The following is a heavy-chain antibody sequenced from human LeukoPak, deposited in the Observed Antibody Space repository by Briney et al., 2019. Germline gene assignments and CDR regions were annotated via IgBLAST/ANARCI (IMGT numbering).Heavy chain of an antibody. J-gene: IGHJ4*02. CDR2: ISNDGGGT. Sequence: GGSLRLSCAASGFIFNNYGLVWVRQAPGKGLEWVSAISNDGGGTTYADFVKGRFSVSRDNSKNTLFLQMNSLRPEDTALYYCAKGSSGYFFDLWGQGTLVTVSS. D-gene: IGHD3-22*01. CDR3: AKGSSGYFFDL. V-gene: IGHV3-23*01. CDR1: GFIFNNYG.